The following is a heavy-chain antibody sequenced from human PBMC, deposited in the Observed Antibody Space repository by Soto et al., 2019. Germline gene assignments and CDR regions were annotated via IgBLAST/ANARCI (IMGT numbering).Heavy chain of an antibody. J-gene: IGHJ4*02. Sequence: PGGSLRLSCAASGCSLINYVMSWVRQAPGKGLEWVSAISGSGGSTYYADSVKGRFTISRDNSKNTLYLQMNSLRAEDTAVYYCAKDSGYSYGYDYFDYWGQGTLVTVSS. D-gene: IGHD5-18*01. CDR3: AKDSGYSYGYDYFDY. V-gene: IGHV3-23*01. CDR1: GCSLINYV. CDR2: ISGSGGST.